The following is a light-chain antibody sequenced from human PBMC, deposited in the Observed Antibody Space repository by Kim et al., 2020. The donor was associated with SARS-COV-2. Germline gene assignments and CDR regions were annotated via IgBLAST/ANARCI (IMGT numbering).Light chain of an antibody. V-gene: IGLV2-14*03. CDR1: SSDVGAYNS. CDR2: DVS. Sequence: GQWITISCTGTSSDVGAYNSVSWYQQHPDKAPKLMIFDVSKRPSGVSDRFSGSKSGNTASLTISGLQAEDEADYYCSSYTGSSALVFGGGTQLTVL. CDR3: SSYTGSSALV. J-gene: IGLJ2*01.